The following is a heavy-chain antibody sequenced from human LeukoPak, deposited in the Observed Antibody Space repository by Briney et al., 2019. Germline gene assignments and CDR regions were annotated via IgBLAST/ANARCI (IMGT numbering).Heavy chain of an antibody. Sequence: SVKVSCKASGFTFTSSAVQWVRQARGQRLEWIGWIVVGSGNTNYAQKFQERVTITRDMSTSTVYMELSSLRAEDTAVYYCAAEGRPTVVTFRKGAVDLWGQGTMVTVSS. V-gene: IGHV1-58*01. J-gene: IGHJ3*01. CDR1: GFTFTSSA. CDR3: AAEGRPTVVTFRKGAVDL. CDR2: IVVGSGNT. D-gene: IGHD4-23*01.